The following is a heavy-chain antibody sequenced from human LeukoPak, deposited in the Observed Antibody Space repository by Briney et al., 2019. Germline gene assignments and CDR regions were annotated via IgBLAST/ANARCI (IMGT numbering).Heavy chain of an antibody. Sequence: GGSPRLSCAVSGLTLSSYEMSWVRHAPGEGREWGSYISSSGRNINYTDSVKGRFTISRDHAKNSLYLQMNSLRAEDTAVYYCAEPGITMIWGDWGKGTPVTISS. CDR3: AEPGITMIWGD. CDR2: ISSSGRNI. D-gene: IGHD3-22*01. J-gene: IGHJ6*04. CDR1: GLTLSSYE. V-gene: IGHV3-48*03.